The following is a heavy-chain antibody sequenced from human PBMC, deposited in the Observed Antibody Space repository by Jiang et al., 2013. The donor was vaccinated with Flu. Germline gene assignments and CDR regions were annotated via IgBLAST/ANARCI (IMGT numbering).Heavy chain of an antibody. CDR3: ARDRGYYGSGSLIDY. V-gene: IGHV3-30*01. J-gene: IGHJ4*02. CDR1: AFTFSSHA. CDR2: ISYDGANK. Sequence: QLVESGGGVVQPGRSLRLSCAASAFTFSSHAMHWVRQAPGKGLEWVAVISYDGANKYYADSLKGRFTVSRDNSKNTLYLQMNSLRAVDTAVYYCARDRGYYGSGSLIDYWGQGTLVTVSS. D-gene: IGHD3-10*01.